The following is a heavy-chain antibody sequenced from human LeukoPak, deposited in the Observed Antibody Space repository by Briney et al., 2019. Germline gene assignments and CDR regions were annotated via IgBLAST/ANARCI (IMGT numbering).Heavy chain of an antibody. Sequence: GGSVRLSCAAPGFTLGTYWMSWVRQAPGKGLEWVANIKEDGSEIYYVDSVKGRFIISRDNAKNSLDLQMNSLGAEDTAVYYCVRGYDSSGYYGDDFWGQGTLVTVSS. CDR2: IKEDGSEI. CDR1: GFTLGTYW. D-gene: IGHD3-22*01. J-gene: IGHJ4*02. V-gene: IGHV3-7*04. CDR3: VRGYDSSGYYGDDF.